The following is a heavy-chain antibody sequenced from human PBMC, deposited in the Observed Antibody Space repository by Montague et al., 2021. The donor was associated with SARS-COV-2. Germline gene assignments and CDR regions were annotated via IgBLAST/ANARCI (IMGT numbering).Heavy chain of an antibody. D-gene: IGHD4-17*01. CDR2: ISSGSSYI. V-gene: IGHV3-21*01. J-gene: IGHJ4*02. CDR1: GFTFSSYS. CDR3: ARDGWMTTMTTFDY. Sequence: SLRLSCAASGFTFSSYSMNWVRQAPGKGLEWVSSISSGSSYIYYADSVKGRFTISRDNAKNSLYLQMNSLRAEDTAVYYCARDGWMTTMTTFDYWGQGTLVTVSS.